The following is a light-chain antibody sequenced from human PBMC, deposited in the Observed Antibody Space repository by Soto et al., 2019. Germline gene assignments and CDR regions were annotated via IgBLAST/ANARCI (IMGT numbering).Light chain of an antibody. CDR1: QSVLYSSNNKNY. J-gene: IGKJ1*01. Sequence: DIVMTQSPDSLAVSLGERATINCKSSQSVLYSSNNKNYLAWYQQKPGQPPKLLIYWASTRQSGVPDRFSGSGTGTDFTLAISSLQAEDVAVYYCKQYYSTPRPFGQGTKVEIK. CDR2: WAS. V-gene: IGKV4-1*01. CDR3: KQYYSTPRP.